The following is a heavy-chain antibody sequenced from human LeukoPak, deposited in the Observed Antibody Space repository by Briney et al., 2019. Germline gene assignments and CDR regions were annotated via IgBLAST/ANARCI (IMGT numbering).Heavy chain of an antibody. D-gene: IGHD6-19*01. CDR3: ARDPHEFSSGWSQFDY. V-gene: IGHV1-18*04. Sequence: GASVKVSCKASGYTFTGYYMHWVRQAPGQGLEWMGWINTYNGNTNYAQKLRGRLTMTTDTSTSTAYMELRSLRSDDTAVYYCARDPHEFSSGWSQFDYWGQGTLVTVSS. CDR2: INTYNGNT. J-gene: IGHJ4*02. CDR1: GYTFTGYY.